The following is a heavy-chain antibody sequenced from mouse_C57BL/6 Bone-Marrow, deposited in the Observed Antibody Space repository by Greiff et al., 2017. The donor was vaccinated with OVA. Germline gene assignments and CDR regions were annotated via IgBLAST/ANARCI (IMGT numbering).Heavy chain of an antibody. J-gene: IGHJ3*01. D-gene: IGHD6-1*01. CDR1: GFSFNTYA. Sequence: EVMLVESGGGLVQPKGSLKLSCAASGFSFNTYAMNWVRQAPGQGLEWVARLRSKSNNYATYYADSVKDRFTISRDDSESMLYLQMNNLKTEDTAMYYCGAAWFAYWGQGTLVTVSA. CDR2: LRSKSNNYAT. CDR3: GAAWFAY. V-gene: IGHV10-1*01.